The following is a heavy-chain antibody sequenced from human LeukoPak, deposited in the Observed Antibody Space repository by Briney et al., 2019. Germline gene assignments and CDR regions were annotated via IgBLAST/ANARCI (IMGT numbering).Heavy chain of an antibody. CDR1: GFSVSSNY. V-gene: IGHV3-66*01. D-gene: IGHD5-18*01. J-gene: IGHJ4*02. CDR3: ARGRGYTYGYYFDY. Sequence: GGSLRLSCAASGFSVSSNYLSWARQAPGKGLEWVSVIYSGGSTYYADSVKGRFTISRDNSKNTLNLQMNSLRAEDTAVYYCARGRGYTYGYYFDYWGQGTLVIVSS. CDR2: IYSGGST.